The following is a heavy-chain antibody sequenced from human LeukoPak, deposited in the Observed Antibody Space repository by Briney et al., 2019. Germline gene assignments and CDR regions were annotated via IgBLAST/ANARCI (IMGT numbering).Heavy chain of an antibody. D-gene: IGHD3-22*01. CDR2: IYTSGST. CDR3: ARIRDSSGYYLGAFDA. J-gene: IGHJ3*01. CDR1: GGSISGYY. V-gene: IGHV4-4*07. Sequence: ASETLSLTCTVSGGSISGYYWSWIRQPAGKRLEWIGRIYTSGSTNYNPSLKSRVTMSLDTSKNQFSLNLTSVTAADTAVYSCARIRDSSGYYLGAFDAWGQGTMVTVSS.